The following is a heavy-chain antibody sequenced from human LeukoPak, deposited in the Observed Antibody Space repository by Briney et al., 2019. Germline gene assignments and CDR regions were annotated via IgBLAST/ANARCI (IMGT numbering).Heavy chain of an antibody. D-gene: IGHD3-10*01. J-gene: IGHJ4*02. CDR1: GFTFSSYA. V-gene: IGHV3-23*01. CDR2: IIGRGGSP. Sequence: GGSLRLSCAVSGFTFSSYAVSGVRQAPGEGLEWVSDIIGRGGSPYYADSLRGRFTISRDNSKIPLYLQMNSLRAEDTAVYYGAKERSFWFGELLIVYWGQGTLVTVSS. CDR3: AKERSFWFGELLIVY.